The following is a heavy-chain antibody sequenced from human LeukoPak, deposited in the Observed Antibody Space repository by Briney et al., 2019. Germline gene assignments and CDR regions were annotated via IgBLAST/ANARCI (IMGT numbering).Heavy chain of an antibody. Sequence: GGSLRLSCAASGFTVSSNYMSWVRQAPEKGLEWVSIIYSSGTTYYADSVKGRFTISRDNSKNTLYLQMNSLRAEDTAVYYCARSLRIASYFDYWGQGTLVTVSS. CDR1: GFTVSSNY. J-gene: IGHJ4*02. V-gene: IGHV3-53*01. D-gene: IGHD5-12*01. CDR2: IYSSGTT. CDR3: ARSLRIASYFDY.